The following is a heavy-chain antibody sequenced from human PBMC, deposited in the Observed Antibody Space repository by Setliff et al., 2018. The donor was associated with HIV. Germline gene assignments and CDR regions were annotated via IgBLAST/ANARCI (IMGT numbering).Heavy chain of an antibody. Sequence: ASVKVSCKASGGTFSSDAISWVRQAPGQGLEWMGGIIPIFGTANYAQKFQGRVTITTDESTSTAYMELSSLRSEDTAVYYCATTGDSDAFDIWGQGTMVTVSS. CDR1: GGTFSSDA. D-gene: IGHD7-27*01. CDR3: ATTGDSDAFDI. V-gene: IGHV1-69*05. J-gene: IGHJ3*02. CDR2: IIPIFGTA.